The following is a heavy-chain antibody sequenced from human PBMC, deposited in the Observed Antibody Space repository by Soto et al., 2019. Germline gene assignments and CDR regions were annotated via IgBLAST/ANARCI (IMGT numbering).Heavy chain of an antibody. Sequence: QVQLVQSGAEVKRPGASVKVSCTTSGYKFADYNMNWLRQATGRGLEWLGYMNSFSGGSDFAPKFQDRLTLTKNTSISTADLELTNLRDDDTAVYYCARGSAFQRTGNSDFWGQGTPVTVSS. CDR2: MNSFSGGS. CDR1: GYKFADYN. J-gene: IGHJ4*02. D-gene: IGHD6-19*01. V-gene: IGHV1-8*02. CDR3: ARGSAFQRTGNSDF.